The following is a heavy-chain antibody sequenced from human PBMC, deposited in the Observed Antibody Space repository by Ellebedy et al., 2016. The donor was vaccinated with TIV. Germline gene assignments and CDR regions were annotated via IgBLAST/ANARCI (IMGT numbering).Heavy chain of an antibody. Sequence: ASVKVSXKASGHSFTSYGIHWVRPAPGQSFEWMGWINTGNDNTKYSQKLQGRVTITRDYMELSGLMSEDTAVYYCATREWQDPMDVWGQGTTVTVSS. D-gene: IGHD3-3*01. J-gene: IGHJ6*02. V-gene: IGHV1-3*04. CDR3: ATREWQDPMDV. CDR1: GHSFTSYG. CDR2: INTGNDNT.